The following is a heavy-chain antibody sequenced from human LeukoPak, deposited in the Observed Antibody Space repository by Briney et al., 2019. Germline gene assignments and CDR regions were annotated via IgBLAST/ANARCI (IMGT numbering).Heavy chain of an antibody. V-gene: IGHV3-21*01. CDR3: ARGREGYNSYDY. CDR2: ITFSSSYI. J-gene: IGHJ4*02. CDR1: GFTFSSYN. Sequence: GGSLRLFCAASGFTFSSYNMNWVRQAPGKGLEWVSSITFSSSYIYHADSVKGRFTISRDNAKNSLYLQMDSLRAEDTAVYYCARGREGYNSYDYWGQGTLVTVSS. D-gene: IGHD5-24*01.